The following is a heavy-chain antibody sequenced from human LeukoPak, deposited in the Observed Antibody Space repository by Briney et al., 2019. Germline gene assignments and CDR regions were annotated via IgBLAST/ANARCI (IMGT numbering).Heavy chain of an antibody. D-gene: IGHD6-13*01. CDR3: ASGSSRWYFIDY. Sequence: GGSLRLSCAASGFTFRSFTMNWVRQAPGKGLEWVSSISSSTRYIYYADSVKGRFTISRDNAKNSVFLQMNSLRIEDTAVYYCASGSSRWYFIDYWGQGTLVTVSS. J-gene: IGHJ4*02. CDR2: ISSSTRYI. CDR1: GFTFRSFT. V-gene: IGHV3-21*01.